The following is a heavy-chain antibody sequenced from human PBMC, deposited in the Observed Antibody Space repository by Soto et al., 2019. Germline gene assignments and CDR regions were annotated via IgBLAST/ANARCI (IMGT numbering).Heavy chain of an antibody. V-gene: IGHV5-51*01. CDR1: GYSFTSCW. CDR3: ARGPGRSYGDY. Sequence: GESLKISCKGSGYSFTSCWIGWVRQMPGKGLEWMGIIYPGDSDTKYSPSFQGRVTMTRNTSISTAYMELSSLRSEDTAVYYCARGPGRSYGDYWGQGTLVTVSS. D-gene: IGHD5-18*01. CDR2: IYPGDSDT. J-gene: IGHJ4*02.